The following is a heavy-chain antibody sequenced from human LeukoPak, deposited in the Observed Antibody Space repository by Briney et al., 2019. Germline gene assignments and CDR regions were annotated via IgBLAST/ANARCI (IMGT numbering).Heavy chain of an antibody. CDR3: ARTIYYYESTSYFSDAFDV. V-gene: IGHV3-21*01. CDR1: GFTFSSYS. J-gene: IGHJ3*01. Sequence: GGSLRLSCAASGFTFSSYSMNWVRQAPGKGLDWVSSISPTSAYIYYQDSVKGRFTISRDDDKNSLYLEMDSLRAEDTAVYYCARTIYYYESTSYFSDAFDVWGQGTMVTVSS. CDR2: ISPTSAYI. D-gene: IGHD3-22*01.